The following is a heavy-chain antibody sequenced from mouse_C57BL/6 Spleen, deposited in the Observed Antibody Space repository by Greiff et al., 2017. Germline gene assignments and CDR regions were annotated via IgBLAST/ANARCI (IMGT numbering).Heavy chain of an antibody. V-gene: IGHV1-53*01. Sequence: QVQLQQPGTELVKPGASVKLSCKASGYTFTSYWMHWVKQRPGQGLEWIGNINPSNGGTNYNDKFKSKATLTVDKSSSTAYMQLSSLTSEDSAVYCCARPYGSSSWFACWGQGTLVTVSA. CDR1: GYTFTSYW. CDR3: ARPYGSSSWFAC. J-gene: IGHJ3*01. D-gene: IGHD1-1*01. CDR2: INPSNGGT.